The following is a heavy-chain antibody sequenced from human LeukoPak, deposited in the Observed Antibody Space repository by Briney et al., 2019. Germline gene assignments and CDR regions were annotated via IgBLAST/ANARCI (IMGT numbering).Heavy chain of an antibody. CDR2: ISSSSSYI. CDR3: ARGIAVAGTPYFDY. Sequence: GGSLSVSRAASGFTFSSYRMNWVRQAPGKGREWVSSISSSSSYIYYADSVKGRFTISRDNAKNSLYLQMNSLRAEDTAVYYCARGIAVAGTPYFDYWGQGTLVTVSS. D-gene: IGHD6-19*01. J-gene: IGHJ4*02. CDR1: GFTFSSYR. V-gene: IGHV3-21*01.